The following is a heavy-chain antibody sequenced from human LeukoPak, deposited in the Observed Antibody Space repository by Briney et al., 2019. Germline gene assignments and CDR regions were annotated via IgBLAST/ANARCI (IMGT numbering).Heavy chain of an antibody. V-gene: IGHV3-23*01. D-gene: IGHD5-12*01. CDR2: ISGSGGST. Sequence: PGGSLRLSCAASGFTFSSYAMSWVRQAPGKGLEWVCAISGSGGSTYYADSVKGRFTISRDNSKNTLYLHMNSLRAEDTAVYYCAKDPHAIVATASEGDYWGQGTLVTVSS. CDR3: AKDPHAIVATASEGDY. CDR1: GFTFSSYA. J-gene: IGHJ4*02.